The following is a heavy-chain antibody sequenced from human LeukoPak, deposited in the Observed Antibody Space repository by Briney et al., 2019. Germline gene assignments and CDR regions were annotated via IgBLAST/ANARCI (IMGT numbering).Heavy chain of an antibody. CDR3: ARDRDDYLSVNWFDP. CDR1: GGTFSSYA. Sequence: SVKVSCKASGGTFSSYAISWVRQAPGQGLEWMGGIIPIFGTANYAQKFQGRVTITTDESASTAYMELSSLRSEDTAVYYCARDRDDYLSVNWFDPWGQGTLVTVSS. V-gene: IGHV1-69*05. D-gene: IGHD4-11*01. CDR2: IIPIFGTA. J-gene: IGHJ5*02.